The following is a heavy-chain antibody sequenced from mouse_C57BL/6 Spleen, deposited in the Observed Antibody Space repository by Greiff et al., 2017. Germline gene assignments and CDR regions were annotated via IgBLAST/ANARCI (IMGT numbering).Heavy chain of an antibody. CDR3: AREYGGLDY. CDR1: GFTFSDYY. J-gene: IGHJ4*01. Sequence: DVQLVQSEGGLVQPGSSMKLSCTASGFTFSDYYMDWVRQVPEQGLEWVAKINSDGGSTYYLDSLKSRFIISRDNAKNMLYLQRSSLKSEDTATYYCAREYGGLDYWGQGTTLTVSS. CDR2: INSDGGST. V-gene: IGHV5-16*01. D-gene: IGHD1-2*01.